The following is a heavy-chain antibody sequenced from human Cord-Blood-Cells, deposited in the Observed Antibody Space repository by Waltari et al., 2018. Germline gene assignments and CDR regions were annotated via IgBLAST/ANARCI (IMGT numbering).Heavy chain of an antibody. CDR3: ARAGRYCSSTSCYTDY. CDR2: MNPDSGNT. J-gene: IGHJ4*02. CDR1: GDTFTSHD. D-gene: IGHD2-2*01. Sequence: QVQLVQSGAEVKKPGASVKGSCKASGDTFTSHDINWVRQATGQGLEWMGWMNPDSGNTGYAQKFPGRVTMTRKTSRSTAYMELSSLRSEDTAVYYCARAGRYCSSTSCYTDYWGQGTLVTVSS. V-gene: IGHV1-8*01.